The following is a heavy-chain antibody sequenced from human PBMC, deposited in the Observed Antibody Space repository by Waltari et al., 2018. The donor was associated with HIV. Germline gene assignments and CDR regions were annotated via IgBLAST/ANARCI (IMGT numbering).Heavy chain of an antibody. CDR3: ARHRSLKHYRPHYYYCMVV. D-gene: IGHD3-10*01. V-gene: IGHV5-51*01. Sequence: EVPLVPFGVEVTKPGESLKISCTGSGFSITSYWIGWMLRKRVKGLEWMGINYPGDYDPRYTPSGEGKDTNSSVKSTNTACLQWSSLNDSDTAMYYYARHRSLKHYRPHYYYCMVVWGQGTTVTVSS. J-gene: IGHJ6*02. CDR1: GFSITSYW. CDR2: NYPGDYDP.